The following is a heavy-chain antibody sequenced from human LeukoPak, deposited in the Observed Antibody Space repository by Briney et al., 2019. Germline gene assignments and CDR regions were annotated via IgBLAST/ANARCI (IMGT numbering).Heavy chain of an antibody. J-gene: IGHJ4*02. CDR3: ARDGGNYDILTGYQIKYYFDY. V-gene: IGHV3-21*01. D-gene: IGHD3-9*01. Sequence: GGSLRLSCAASGFTFSSYSMNWVRQAPGKGLEWVSSISSSSSYIYYADSVKGRFTISRDNAKNSLYLQMNSLRAEDTAVYYCARDGGNYDILTGYQIKYYFDYWGQGTLVTVSS. CDR1: GFTFSSYS. CDR2: ISSSSSYI.